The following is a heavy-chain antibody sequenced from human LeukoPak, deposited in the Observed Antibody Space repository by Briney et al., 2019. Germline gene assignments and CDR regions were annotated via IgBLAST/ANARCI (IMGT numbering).Heavy chain of an antibody. CDR3: ASLTGFYYFDY. V-gene: IGHV4-59*01. D-gene: IGHD1-14*01. Sequence: SETLSLTCTVSGGSISSYYWNWIRQPPGKGLEWIGYFYYSGSSGSTNYNPSLKSRVTISVDTSKNQFSLKLSSVTAADTAVYYCASLTGFYYFDYWGQGTLVTVSS. CDR2: FYYSGSSGST. CDR1: GGSISSYY. J-gene: IGHJ4*02.